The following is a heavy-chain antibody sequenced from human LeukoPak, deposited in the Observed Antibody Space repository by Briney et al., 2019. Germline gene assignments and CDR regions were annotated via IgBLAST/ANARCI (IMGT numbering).Heavy chain of an antibody. CDR2: IIPIFGTA. V-gene: IGHV1-69*05. D-gene: IGHD3-22*01. CDR3: ARSYYFDSSGYWRFDY. CDR1: GGTFSSYA. J-gene: IGHJ4*02. Sequence: KVSCKASGGTFSSYAISWVRQAPGQGLEWMGWIIPIFGTANYAQKFQGRVTITTDESTSTAYMELSSLRSEGTAVYYCARSYYFDSSGYWRFDYWRQGNLVTVSS.